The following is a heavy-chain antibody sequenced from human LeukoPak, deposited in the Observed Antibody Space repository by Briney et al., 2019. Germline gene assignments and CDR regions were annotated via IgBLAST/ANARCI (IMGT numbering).Heavy chain of an antibody. Sequence: GGSLRLSCAASGFTSSSYGMHWVRQAPGKGLEWVAAIWYDGNNKYYADSVKGRFTISRDNSKNTLYLQMNSLRAEDTAVYYCARSTSSEYDIYHFDYGGQGTLVTVSS. J-gene: IGHJ4*02. CDR1: GFTSSSYG. D-gene: IGHD3-9*01. CDR3: ARSTSSEYDIYHFDY. CDR2: IWYDGNNK. V-gene: IGHV3-33*01.